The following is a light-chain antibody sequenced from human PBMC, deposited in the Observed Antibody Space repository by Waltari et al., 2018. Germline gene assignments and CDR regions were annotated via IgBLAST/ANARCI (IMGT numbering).Light chain of an antibody. V-gene: IGLV8-61*01. CDR2: STN. Sequence: QTVVTQESSFSVSPGETVTPTCGLSPCPVSTSHYPTWYQQTPGQPPRTPISSTNSRSSGVPDRFSGSILGKKAALIIAGAQADDESDYYCVLHLGNGILMFGGGTRLTVL. CDR3: VLHLGNGILM. J-gene: IGLJ3*02. CDR1: PCPVSTSHY.